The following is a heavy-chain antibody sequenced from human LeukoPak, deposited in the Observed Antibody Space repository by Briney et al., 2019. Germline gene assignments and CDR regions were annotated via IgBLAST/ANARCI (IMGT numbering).Heavy chain of an antibody. V-gene: IGHV4-30-4*08. CDR1: GGSISSGDYY. J-gene: IGHJ3*02. Sequence: SETLSLTCTVSGGSISSGDYYWSWIRQPPGKGLEWIGYIYYSGSTYYNPSLKSRVTISVDTSKNQFSLKLSSVTAANTAVYYCARVQLGMDAFDIWGQGTMATFSS. CDR3: ARVQLGMDAFDI. CDR2: IYYSGST. D-gene: IGHD7-27*01.